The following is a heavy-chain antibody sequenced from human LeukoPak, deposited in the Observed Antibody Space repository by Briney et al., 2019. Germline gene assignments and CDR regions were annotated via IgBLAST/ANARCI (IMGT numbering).Heavy chain of an antibody. CDR1: GYTFTTYA. CDR3: ARGEVVRGVTYFDY. D-gene: IGHD3-10*01. Sequence: ASVKVSCKASGYTFTTYAMHWVRQAPGQRLEWMGWINAGNGNTKYSQKLQGRVTITRDTSASTAYMELSSLRSEDTAVYYCARGEVVRGVTYFDYWGQGTLVTVSS. J-gene: IGHJ4*02. CDR2: INAGNGNT. V-gene: IGHV1-3*01.